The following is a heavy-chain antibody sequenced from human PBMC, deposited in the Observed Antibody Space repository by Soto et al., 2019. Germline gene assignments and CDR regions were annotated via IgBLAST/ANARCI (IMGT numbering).Heavy chain of an antibody. Sequence: SETLSLTFTVPGGSISNFYWSWIRQPPGKGLEWIVHISHSGKTNYNPSLKSRVSISVDTSKKQLSLNLTSVTAADPAVYYGARAPMVIFRYYCYXWGKGTRFTISX. D-gene: IGHD2-21*01. CDR1: GGSISNFY. J-gene: IGHJ4*02. CDR2: ISHSGKT. CDR3: ARAPMVIFRYYCYX. V-gene: IGHV4-59*01.